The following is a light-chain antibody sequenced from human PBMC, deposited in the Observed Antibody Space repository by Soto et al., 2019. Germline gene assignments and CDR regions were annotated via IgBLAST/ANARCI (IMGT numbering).Light chain of an antibody. CDR2: DVS. J-gene: IGLJ2*01. Sequence: QSALTQPASVSGSPGQSIAISYTGTSRDVGGYNYVSWYQQHPGKAPKLMIYDVSNRPSGVSNRFSGSKSGNTASLTISGLQTQDEADYYCSSYTSSSTLVVFGRGTKLTVL. V-gene: IGLV2-14*01. CDR3: SSYTSSSTLVV. CDR1: SRDVGGYNY.